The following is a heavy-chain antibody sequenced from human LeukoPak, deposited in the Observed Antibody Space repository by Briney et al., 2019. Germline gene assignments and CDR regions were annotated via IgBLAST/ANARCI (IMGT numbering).Heavy chain of an antibody. J-gene: IGHJ3*01. CDR2: VSYDGTT. D-gene: IGHD3-22*01. V-gene: IGHV4-59*08. CDR1: GDSVTSYY. CDR3: ARHFTYYYDSSGYPRDAFDV. Sequence: PSETLSLTCSVSGDSVTSYYYSWIRQPPGKGLEWIGHVSYDGTTNYTPSLRSRVTISIDMSTNQFSLKLSSVTAADTALYYCARHFTYYYDSSGYPRDAFDVWGQGTMVTVSS.